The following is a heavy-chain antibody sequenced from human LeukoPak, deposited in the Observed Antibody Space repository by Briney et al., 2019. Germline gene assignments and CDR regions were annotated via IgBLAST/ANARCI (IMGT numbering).Heavy chain of an antibody. CDR3: ARNRLPTLAVWDDY. Sequence: GGSLRLSCTASGFTFSRYWMTWVRQAPGKGLEWLAHIQQDGSETYYLDSVKGRFTISRDNAKNSLYLHLNSLRAEDTAVYYCARNRLPTLAVWDDYWGQGTLVTVSS. J-gene: IGHJ4*02. V-gene: IGHV3-7*01. D-gene: IGHD1-26*01. CDR2: IQQDGSET. CDR1: GFTFSRYW.